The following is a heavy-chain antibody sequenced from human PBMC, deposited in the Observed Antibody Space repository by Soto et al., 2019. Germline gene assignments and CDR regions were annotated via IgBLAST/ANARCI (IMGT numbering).Heavy chain of an antibody. V-gene: IGHV4-39*01. Sequence: SETLCLTCTVSGGSMSSSSYYWGWIRQPPGKRLEWIGSIYYSGSTYYNPSLKSRVTISVDTSKNQFSLKLSSVTAADTAVYYCASMGYPSGSGNYPLDHSGQG. J-gene: IGHJ4*02. D-gene: IGHD3-10*01. CDR1: GGSMSSSSYY. CDR2: IYYSGST. CDR3: ASMGYPSGSGNYPLDH.